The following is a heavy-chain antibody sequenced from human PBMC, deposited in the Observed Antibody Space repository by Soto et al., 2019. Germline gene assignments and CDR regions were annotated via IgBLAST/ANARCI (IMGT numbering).Heavy chain of an antibody. CDR2: IYYSGST. D-gene: IGHD6-19*01. J-gene: IGHJ5*02. CDR3: ARTRAVWFDP. CDR1: GGSISSSSYY. Sequence: QLQLQESGPGLVKPSETLSLTCTVSGGSISSSSYYWGWIRQPPGKGLEWIGSIYYSGSTSYNPSLKRRVTISVDTSKNQFSLKLSSVTAADTAVYYCARTRAVWFDPWGQGTLVTVSS. V-gene: IGHV4-39*01.